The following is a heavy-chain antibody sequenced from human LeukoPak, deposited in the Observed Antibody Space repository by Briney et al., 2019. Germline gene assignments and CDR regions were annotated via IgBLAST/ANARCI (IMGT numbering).Heavy chain of an antibody. CDR1: GFTLSSYC. CDR2: IKQDGSDK. V-gene: IGHV3-7*01. D-gene: IGHD6-19*01. CDR3: ARYATSSGSRWLEP. Sequence: GGSLRLSCAASGFTLSSYCMSWVRQAPRKGLEWVAHIKQDGSDKYYVDSVKGRFTISRDNAKNSLYLQMNSLRAEDTAVYYCARYATSSGSRWLEPWGQGTLVTVSS. J-gene: IGHJ5*02.